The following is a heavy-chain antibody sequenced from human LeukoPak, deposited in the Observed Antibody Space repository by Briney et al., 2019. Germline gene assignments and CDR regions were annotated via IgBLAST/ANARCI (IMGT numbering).Heavy chain of an antibody. V-gene: IGHV4-59*08. CDR3: ARAVRSGYSYGYHYYGMDV. Sequence: TSETLSLTCTVSGGSISSYYWSWIRQPPGKGLEWIGYIYYSGSTNYNPSLKSRVTISVDTSKNQFSLKLSSVTAADTAVYYCARAVRSGYSYGYHYYGMDVWGQGTTVTVSS. J-gene: IGHJ6*02. CDR2: IYYSGST. CDR1: GGSISSYY. D-gene: IGHD5-18*01.